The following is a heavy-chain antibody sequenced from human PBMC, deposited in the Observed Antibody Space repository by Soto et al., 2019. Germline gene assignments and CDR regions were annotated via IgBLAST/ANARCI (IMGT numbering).Heavy chain of an antibody. CDR2: IWYDGGKK. V-gene: IGHV3-33*06. CDR3: AKDRQLWSDSHFGMDV. CDR1: GFLLSSFG. Sequence: QMQLVESGGGVVQPGKSLRLSCAASGFLLSSFGIHWVRQAPGKGLEWVAFIWYDGGKKFYADSVKGRFTISRDNSKGTVFLQMNSLRADDTAVYFCAKDRQLWSDSHFGMDVWGQGTTVTVSS. D-gene: IGHD3-10*01. J-gene: IGHJ6*02.